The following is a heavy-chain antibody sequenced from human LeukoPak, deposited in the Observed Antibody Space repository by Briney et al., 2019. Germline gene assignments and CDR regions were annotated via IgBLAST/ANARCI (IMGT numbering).Heavy chain of an antibody. D-gene: IGHD3-10*01. CDR1: GYTFTSYA. J-gene: IGHJ5*02. Sequence: ASVKVSCKASGYTFTSYAMHWVRQAPGQRLEWMGWINAGNGNTKYSQKFQGRVTITRDTSASTAYMELSSLRSEDTAVYYCARVSLVLLWFGESENWFDPWGQGTLVTVSS. V-gene: IGHV1-3*01. CDR3: ARVSLVLLWFGESENWFDP. CDR2: INAGNGNT.